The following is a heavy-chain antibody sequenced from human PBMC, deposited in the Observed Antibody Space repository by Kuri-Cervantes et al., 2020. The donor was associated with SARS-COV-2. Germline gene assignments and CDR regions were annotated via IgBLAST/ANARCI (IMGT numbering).Heavy chain of an antibody. CDR2: IGPSGTTK. D-gene: IGHD3-9*01. CDR3: ARHRGGSTYFGFDS. V-gene: IGHV3-11*01. CDR1: GFIFSDYY. Sequence: GESLKISCTASGFIFSDYYMTWIRQAPGKGLEWVSNIGPSGTTKYYADSVKGRFTISRDNAKNSLYLQMNDLRAEDTALYYCARHRGGSTYFGFDSWGQGTLVTVSS. J-gene: IGHJ5*01.